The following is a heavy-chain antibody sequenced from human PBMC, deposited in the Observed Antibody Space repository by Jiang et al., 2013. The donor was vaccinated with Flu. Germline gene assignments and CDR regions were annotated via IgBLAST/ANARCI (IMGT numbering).Heavy chain of an antibody. CDR3: ARMWWDTLTGPVDYDYGMDV. J-gene: IGHJ6*02. V-gene: IGHV4-30-4*07. D-gene: IGHD3-9*01. Sequence: SWIRQHQEGTGVDWEXLLHGSTYYNPSLKSRIIVSLGTSKNQFSLRLSSVTAADTAVYYCARMWWDTLTGPVDYDYGMDVWGQGTTVSVSS. CDR2: LLHGST.